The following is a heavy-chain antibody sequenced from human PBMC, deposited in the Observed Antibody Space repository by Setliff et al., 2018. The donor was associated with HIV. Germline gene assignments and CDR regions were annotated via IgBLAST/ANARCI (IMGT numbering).Heavy chain of an antibody. J-gene: IGHJ1*01. CDR1: GGSIRSSNW. CDR3: AANEGDRHYYGSGSLRYFQH. V-gene: IGHV4-4*02. CDR2: IYHIGTT. D-gene: IGHD3-10*01. Sequence: SETLSLTCAVSGGSIRSSNWWSWVRQPPGKGLEWIGEIYHIGTTNYNPSLKSRVTISVDKSNNHSSLEMSSVTAADTAVYYCAANEGDRHYYGSGSLRYFQHWGQGTLVTVSS.